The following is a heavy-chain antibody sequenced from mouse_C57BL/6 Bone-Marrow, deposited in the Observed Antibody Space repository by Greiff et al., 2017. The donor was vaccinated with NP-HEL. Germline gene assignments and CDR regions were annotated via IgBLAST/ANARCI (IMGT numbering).Heavy chain of an antibody. CDR1: GYTFTSYG. D-gene: IGHD3-2*02. CDR3: ARRGAAQSWFAY. CDR2: IYPRSGNT. V-gene: IGHV1-81*01. Sequence: VQLQESGAELARPGASVKLSCKASGYTFTSYGISWVKQRTGQGLEWIGEIYPRSGNTYYNEKFKGKATLTADKSSSTAYMELRSLTSEDSAVYFCARRGAAQSWFAYWGQGTLVTVSA. J-gene: IGHJ3*01.